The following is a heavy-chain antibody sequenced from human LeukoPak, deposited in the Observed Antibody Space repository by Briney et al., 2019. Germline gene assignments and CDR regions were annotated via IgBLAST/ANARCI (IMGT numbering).Heavy chain of an antibody. Sequence: PGGSLRLSCAASGFSFSTYGMLWVRQAPMKGLEWVSAISGSGGSTYYPDSVKGRFTISRDNSKNTLYLQMNSLRAEDTAVYYCAKGAFCSGGSGSCYSDAFDIWGQGTMVTVSS. CDR2: ISGSGGST. CDR1: GFSFSTYG. CDR3: AKGAFCSGGSGSCYSDAFDI. D-gene: IGHD2-15*01. J-gene: IGHJ3*02. V-gene: IGHV3-23*01.